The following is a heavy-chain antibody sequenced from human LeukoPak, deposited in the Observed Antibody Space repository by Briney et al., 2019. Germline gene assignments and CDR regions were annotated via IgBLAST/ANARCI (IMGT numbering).Heavy chain of an antibody. CDR3: AKDRANAWSSDY. J-gene: IGHJ4*02. CDR2: TTYDGSDK. V-gene: IGHV3-30*02. Sequence: PGGSLRLSCAASGFTFSNYAMYWVRQAPGKGLEWWAFTTYDGSDKYYGDSVKGRFTISRDNSKNTLYLQMNSLRAEDTAVYYCAKDRANAWSSDYWGQGTLVTVSS. D-gene: IGHD3-10*01. CDR1: GFTFSNYA.